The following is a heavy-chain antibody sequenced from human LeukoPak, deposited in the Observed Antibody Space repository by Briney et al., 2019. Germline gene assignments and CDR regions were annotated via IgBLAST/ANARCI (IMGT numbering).Heavy chain of an antibody. CDR3: AKDSYDSSGSRYDY. J-gene: IGHJ4*02. D-gene: IGHD3-22*01. Sequence: GRSLRLSCAASGFTFSSYGMHWVRQAPGKGLEWVAVISNDGSNKYYADSVKGRVTISRDNSKNTLYLQMNSLRAEDTAVYYCAKDSYDSSGSRYDYWGQGTLVTVSS. CDR1: GFTFSSYG. V-gene: IGHV3-30*18. CDR2: ISNDGSNK.